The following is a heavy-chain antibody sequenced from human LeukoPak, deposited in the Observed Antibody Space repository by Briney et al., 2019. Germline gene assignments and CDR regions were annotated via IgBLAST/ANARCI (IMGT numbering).Heavy chain of an antibody. CDR3: AKDWSYYDSRGIFDY. D-gene: IGHD3-22*01. V-gene: IGHV3-53*01. CDR1: GFTVSSNY. Sequence: QTGGSLRLSCAASGFTVSSNYMSWVRQAPGKGLEWVSVIYSGGSTYYADSVKGRFTISRDNPKNTLYLQMNSLRAEDTAVYYCAKDWSYYDSRGIFDYWGQGTLVTVYS. CDR2: IYSGGST. J-gene: IGHJ4*02.